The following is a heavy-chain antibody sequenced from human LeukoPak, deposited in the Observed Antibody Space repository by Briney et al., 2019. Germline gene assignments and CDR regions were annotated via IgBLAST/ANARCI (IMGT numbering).Heavy chain of an antibody. J-gene: IGHJ6*03. CDR2: ISSSSSYI. CDR3: ARDDWNRHGVDYYYYYYMDV. Sequence: PGGSLRLSCAASGFTFSSYSMNWVRQAPGKGLERVSSISSSSSYIYYADSVKGRFTISRDNAKNSLYLQMNSLRAEDTAVYYCARDDWNRHGVDYYYYYYMDVWGKGTTVTVSS. D-gene: IGHD1-1*01. V-gene: IGHV3-21*01. CDR1: GFTFSSYS.